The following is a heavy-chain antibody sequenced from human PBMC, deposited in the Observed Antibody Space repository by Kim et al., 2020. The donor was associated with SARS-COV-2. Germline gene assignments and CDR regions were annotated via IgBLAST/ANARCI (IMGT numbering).Heavy chain of an antibody. J-gene: IGHJ4*02. D-gene: IGHD3-10*01. CDR1: GFIFSNYA. CDR2: ISANGGST. CDR3: AKDMRWFGEVLDY. V-gene: IGHV3-23*01. Sequence: GGSLRLSCEVSGFIFSNYAMSWVRQAPGKGLEWVSGISANGGSTYYADSVKGRFTISRDNSKNTLYLQMDSLTDEDTALYYCAKDMRWFGEVLDYWGQGTHVTVSS.